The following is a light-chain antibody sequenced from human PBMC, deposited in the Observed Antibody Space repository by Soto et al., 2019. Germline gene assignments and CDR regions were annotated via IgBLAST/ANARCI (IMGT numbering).Light chain of an antibody. J-gene: IGKJ4*02. CDR2: GAS. CDR1: QSVDSN. Sequence: EIVLTQSPATLSVSTGDGATLSCRASQSVDSNLAWYQQKPGQTPRFVMYGASTRPTGIPARFSGSGSGTEFTLTISSLKSEDFAVYYCQQYNDWTLTFGGGTKVDIK. V-gene: IGKV3D-15*01. CDR3: QQYNDWTLT.